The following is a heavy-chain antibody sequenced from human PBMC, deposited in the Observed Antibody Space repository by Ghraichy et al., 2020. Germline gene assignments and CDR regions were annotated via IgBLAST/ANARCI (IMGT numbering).Heavy chain of an antibody. CDR1: GASFTSGSYY. D-gene: IGHD3-22*01. CDR2: LDYRGRT. Sequence: SQTLSLTCTVSGASFTSGSYYWGWIRQPPGKGLEWVGSLDYRGRTYYNPSLESRVSISVDTSKNQVSLKVRSVTAADTAVYYCAIRYPYSAYLEDFDYWGQGTLITVSS. V-gene: IGHV4-39*01. CDR3: AIRYPYSAYLEDFDY. J-gene: IGHJ4*02.